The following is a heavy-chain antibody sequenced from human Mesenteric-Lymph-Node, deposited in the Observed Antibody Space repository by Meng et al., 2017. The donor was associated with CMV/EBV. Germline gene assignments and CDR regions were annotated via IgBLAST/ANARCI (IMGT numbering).Heavy chain of an antibody. J-gene: IGHJ4*02. D-gene: IGHD5-18*01. V-gene: IGHV3-30*04. CDR1: GFTFSSYA. CDR3: AKLRGIQLWLPAIIN. Sequence: GESLKISCAASGFTFSSYAMHWVRQAPGKGLEWVAVISYDGSNKYYADSVKGRFTISRDNSKNTLYLQMNSLRAEDTAVYYCAKLRGIQLWLPAIINWGQGTLVTVSS. CDR2: ISYDGSNK.